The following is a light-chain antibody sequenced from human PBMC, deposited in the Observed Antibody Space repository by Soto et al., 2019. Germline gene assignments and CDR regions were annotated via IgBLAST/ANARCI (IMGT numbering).Light chain of an antibody. V-gene: IGKV1-39*01. Sequence: DIQMTQSPYSLSASVGDRVTITCRASRTINDFVSWYQQKPGKPPKLLIYGASRLQSGVPSRFSGSGSGTDFLLTISDLQAEDVASYFCQQSSSTPYTFGQATKLELK. CDR3: QQSSSTPYT. CDR1: RTINDF. J-gene: IGKJ2*01. CDR2: GAS.